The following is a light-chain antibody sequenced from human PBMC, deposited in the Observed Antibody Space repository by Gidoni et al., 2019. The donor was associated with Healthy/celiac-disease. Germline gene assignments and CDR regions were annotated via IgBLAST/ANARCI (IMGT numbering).Light chain of an antibody. CDR2: AAS. J-gene: IGKJ3*01. CDR3: QQYYSYPFT. Sequence: AIRMTQSPSTFSASTGDRVTITCRASQGISSYVAWYQQKPGKAPKLLIYAASTLQSGVPSRFSGSGSVTDFTLTISCLQSEDFATYYCQQYYSYPFTFGPGTKVDIK. CDR1: QGISSY. V-gene: IGKV1-8*01.